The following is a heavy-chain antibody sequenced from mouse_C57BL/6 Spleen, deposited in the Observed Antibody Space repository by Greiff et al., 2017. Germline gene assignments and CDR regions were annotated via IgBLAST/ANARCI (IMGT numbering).Heavy chain of an antibody. V-gene: IGHV2-9-1*01. Sequence: VMLVESGPGLVAPSQSLSITCTASGFSLTSYAISWVRQLPGKGLEWLGVLWTGGGTNYNSALKDRLSISKDNSKSQVFLKMNSLQTEDTARYYCARKNDGDYGCAYWGQGTLVTVSA. CDR1: GFSLTSYA. D-gene: IGHD2-3*01. CDR2: LWTGGGT. CDR3: ARKNDGDYGCAY. J-gene: IGHJ3*01.